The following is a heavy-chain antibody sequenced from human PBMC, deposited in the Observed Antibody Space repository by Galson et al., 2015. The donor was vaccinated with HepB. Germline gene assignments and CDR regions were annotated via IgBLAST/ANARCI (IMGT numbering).Heavy chain of an antibody. D-gene: IGHD3-3*01. V-gene: IGHV4-30-4*01. CDR3: ARYVYEFWSGNYNERYYFDY. J-gene: IGHJ4*02. CDR1: GGSINSGDYY. CDR2: IYYSGSA. Sequence: LTCTVSGGSINSGDYYWSWIRQPPGKGLEWIGYIYYSGSAYYSPSLKSRLTISLDTSKNQFSLKLSSVTAADTAVYYCARYVYEFWSGNYNERYYFDYWGQGTLVTVSS.